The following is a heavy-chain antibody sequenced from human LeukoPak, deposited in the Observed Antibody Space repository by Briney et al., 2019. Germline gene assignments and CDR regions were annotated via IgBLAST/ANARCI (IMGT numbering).Heavy chain of an antibody. D-gene: IGHD6-19*01. CDR3: ARDQRAVAGTSFDY. Sequence: GGSLRLSCAASGFTFSSYSMNWVRQAPGEGLEWVSSISSSSSYIYYADSVKGRFSISRDNAKNSLYLQMNSLRAEDTAVYYCARDQRAVAGTSFDYWGQGTLVTVSS. CDR1: GFTFSSYS. J-gene: IGHJ4*02. V-gene: IGHV3-21*01. CDR2: ISSSSSYI.